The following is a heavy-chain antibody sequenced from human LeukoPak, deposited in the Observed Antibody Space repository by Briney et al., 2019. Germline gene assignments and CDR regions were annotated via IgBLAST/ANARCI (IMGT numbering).Heavy chain of an antibody. V-gene: IGHV3-23*01. Sequence: GGSLRLSCATSGFTFTIYWMSWVRQAPGKGLEWVSAISGSGGSTYYADSVKGRFTISRVNSKNTLYLQMNSLRAEDTAVYYCAKAVYNWNYVWFDPWGQGTLVTVSS. D-gene: IGHD1-7*01. CDR2: ISGSGGST. J-gene: IGHJ5*02. CDR1: GFTFTIYW. CDR3: AKAVYNWNYVWFDP.